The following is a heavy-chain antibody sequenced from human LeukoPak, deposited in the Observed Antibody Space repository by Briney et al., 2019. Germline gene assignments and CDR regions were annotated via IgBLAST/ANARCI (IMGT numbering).Heavy chain of an antibody. CDR1: GFTFSSYG. V-gene: IGHV3-30*18. Sequence: GRSLRLSCAASGFTFSSYGMHWVRQAPGKGLEWVAVISYDGSNKYYADSVEGRFTISRDNSKNTLYLQMNSLRAEDTAVYYCAKGFYYDSSGYYYGGAFDIWGQGTMVTVSS. J-gene: IGHJ3*02. CDR2: ISYDGSNK. CDR3: AKGFYYDSSGYYYGGAFDI. D-gene: IGHD3-22*01.